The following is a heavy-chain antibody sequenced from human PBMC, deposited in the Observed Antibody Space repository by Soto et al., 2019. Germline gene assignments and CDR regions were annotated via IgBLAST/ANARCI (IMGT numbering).Heavy chain of an antibody. CDR2: IWYTEKDK. CDR1: GFTFSNYG. D-gene: IGHD3-9*01. V-gene: IGHV3-33*01. CDR3: ARDKGRWFSTGYANPDFDY. Sequence: PGGSLRLSCAASGFTFSNYGFHWVRQAPGKGLEWVGVIWYTEKDKYYADSVEGRFTISRDNSKNTLFLQLNSLRAEDTAMYYCARDKGRWFSTGYANPDFDYWGQGTLVTVSS. J-gene: IGHJ4*02.